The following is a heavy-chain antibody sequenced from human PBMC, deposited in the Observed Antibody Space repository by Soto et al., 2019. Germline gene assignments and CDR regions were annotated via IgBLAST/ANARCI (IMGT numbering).Heavy chain of an antibody. V-gene: IGHV3-23*01. CDR3: ARGAAYRNYDLDY. CDR2: VSGTGGSA. D-gene: IGHD4-4*01. Sequence: EVQLLESGGGLVQPGGSLGLSCAAFGFPFSSYAMNLVRQAPGKGLGWVSGVSGTGGSAYHADYVKGRFTIPRNKSTTSMNLHMIMLRAQNTAEYYCARGAAYRNYDLDYWGQGTLVTVSS. J-gene: IGHJ4*02. CDR1: GFPFSSYA.